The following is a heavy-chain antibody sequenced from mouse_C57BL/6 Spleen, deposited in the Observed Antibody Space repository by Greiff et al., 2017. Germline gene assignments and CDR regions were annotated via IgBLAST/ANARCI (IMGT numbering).Heavy chain of an antibody. J-gene: IGHJ2*01. CDR1: GYTFTSYW. V-gene: IGHV1-52*01. CDR2: IDPSDSET. CDR3: AIYYDYADYFDY. Sequence: QVQLQQPGAELVRPGSSVKLSCKASGYTFTSYWMHWVKQRPIQGLEWIGNIDPSDSETHSNQKFKDKATLTVDKSSSTAYMQLSNLTSEDSAVYYCAIYYDYADYFDYGGQGTTLTVSS. D-gene: IGHD2-4*01.